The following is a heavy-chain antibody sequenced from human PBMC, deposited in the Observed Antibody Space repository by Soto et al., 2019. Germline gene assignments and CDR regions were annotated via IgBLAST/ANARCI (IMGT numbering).Heavy chain of an antibody. Sequence: SETLSLTCTVSAGSISSYYWSWIRQPPGKGLEWIGYIYYSGSTNYNPSLKSRVTISVDTSKNQFSLKLSSVTAADTAVYYCARQVYYYYGMDVWGQGPTVTVSS. CDR3: ARQVYYYYGMDV. CDR1: AGSISSYY. J-gene: IGHJ6*02. CDR2: IYYSGST. V-gene: IGHV4-59*08.